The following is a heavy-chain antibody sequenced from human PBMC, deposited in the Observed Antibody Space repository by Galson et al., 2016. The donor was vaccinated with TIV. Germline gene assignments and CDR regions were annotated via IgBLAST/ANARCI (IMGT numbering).Heavy chain of an antibody. CDR3: ARSRGYSYGYVDP. D-gene: IGHD5-18*01. V-gene: IGHV1-69*13. CDR1: GGTFNSYG. J-gene: IGHJ5*02. Sequence: SVKVSCKASGGTFNSYGISWVRQAPGQGLQWMGGIIPVSGTTKYSQDFQGRVAVTADESTGTAYMELSGLGFDDTAVYFCARSRGYSYGYVDPWGQGTLVTVSA. CDR2: IIPVSGTT.